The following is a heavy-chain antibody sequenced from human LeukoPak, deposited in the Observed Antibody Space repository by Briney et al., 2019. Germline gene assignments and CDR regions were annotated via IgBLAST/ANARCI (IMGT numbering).Heavy chain of an antibody. Sequence: QTGGSLRLSCAAFGFNVSSNYMSWVRQAPGKGLEWVPIIYSGGNTYDAASVKGRFTISRDNSKNTLFLQMNSLGAEDTVVYYCGRDSYYYYYMDVWGKGTTVTVSS. D-gene: IGHD3-22*01. CDR3: GRDSYYYYYMDV. V-gene: IGHV3-66*02. CDR2: IYSGGNT. J-gene: IGHJ6*03. CDR1: GFNVSSNY.